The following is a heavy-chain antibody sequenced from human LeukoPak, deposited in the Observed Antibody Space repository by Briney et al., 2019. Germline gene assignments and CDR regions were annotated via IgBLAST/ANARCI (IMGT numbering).Heavy chain of an antibody. D-gene: IGHD3-22*01. J-gene: IGHJ3*02. CDR3: ARVSYYYDSTPDAFDI. V-gene: IGHV1-18*01. Sequence: ASVKVSCKASGYTFTSYGISWVRQAPGQGLEWMGWISAYNGNTNYAQKLQGRVTMTTDTSTSTAYMELRSLRSDDTAVYYCARVSYYYDSTPDAFDIWGQGTMVTVSS. CDR1: GYTFTSYG. CDR2: ISAYNGNT.